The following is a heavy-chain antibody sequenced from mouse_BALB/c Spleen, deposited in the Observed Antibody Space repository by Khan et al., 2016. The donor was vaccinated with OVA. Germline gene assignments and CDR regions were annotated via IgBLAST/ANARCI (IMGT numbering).Heavy chain of an antibody. CDR3: ARGSGEYRFAD. V-gene: IGHV1S137*01. D-gene: IGHD1-3*01. CDR1: GYTFTDYA. Sequence: QVQLQQSGAELVRPGVSVKISCKGSGYTFTDYAMHWVKQSHAQSLEWIGVISTHYGDASYNQKFKGKATLTVDKSSSTAYMELARLTSEDSAIDYCARGSGEYRFADWGQGTLVTVSA. J-gene: IGHJ3*01. CDR2: ISTHYGDA.